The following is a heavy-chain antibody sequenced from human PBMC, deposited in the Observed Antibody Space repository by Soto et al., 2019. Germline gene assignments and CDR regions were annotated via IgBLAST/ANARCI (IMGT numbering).Heavy chain of an antibody. J-gene: IGHJ4*02. CDR2: ISAHNGNT. CDR3: ARGRYGDY. CDR1: GYDFTTYD. Sequence: QVHLVQSGAEVKKPGASVKVSFKGSGYDFTTYDITWVRQAPGQGLEWMGWISAHNGNTNYAQKLQGRVTVTRDTSTSTAYMELRSLRSDDTAVYYCARGRYGDYWGQGALVTVSS. V-gene: IGHV1-18*01. D-gene: IGHD1-1*01.